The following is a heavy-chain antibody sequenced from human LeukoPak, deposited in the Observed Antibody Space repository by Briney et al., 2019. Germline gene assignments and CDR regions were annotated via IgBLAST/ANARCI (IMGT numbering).Heavy chain of an antibody. CDR1: GFTFSSNW. CDR2: IDSDGSST. D-gene: IGHD2-2*01. Sequence: GGSLRLSCAASGFTFSSNWMHWVRQDPGKGLVWVSRIDSDGSSTSYADSVKGRFTISRENAKNSLYLQMNSLRAGDTAVYYCARWCSSTSCYGLDYWGQGTLVTVSS. V-gene: IGHV3-74*01. CDR3: ARWCSSTSCYGLDY. J-gene: IGHJ4*02.